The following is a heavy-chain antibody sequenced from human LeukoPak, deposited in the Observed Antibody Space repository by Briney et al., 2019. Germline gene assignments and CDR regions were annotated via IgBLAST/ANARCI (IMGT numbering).Heavy chain of an antibody. J-gene: IGHJ4*02. CDR1: GGSISSYY. CDR3: ARWTAAAGPYYYFDY. D-gene: IGHD6-13*01. V-gene: IGHV4-59*01. CDR2: IYYSGST. Sequence: SETLSLTCTVSGGSISSYYWSWIRQPPGKGLEWIGYIYYSGSTNYNPSLKSRVTISVDTSKNQSSLKLSSVTAADTAVYYCARWTAAAGPYYYFDYWGQGTLVTVSS.